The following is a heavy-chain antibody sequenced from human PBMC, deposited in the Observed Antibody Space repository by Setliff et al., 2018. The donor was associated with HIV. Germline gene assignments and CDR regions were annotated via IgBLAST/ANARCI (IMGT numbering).Heavy chain of an antibody. V-gene: IGHV1-69*10. Sequence: SVKVSCKASGFTFNHYALSWVRQAPGQRPEWMGGTIPMSDIPNYAQNFQGRVTITADHSTTTTYMELSSLSSEDTAVYYCARPAAPVTGHSYHYGMDVWGQRTTVTVSS. CDR2: TIPMSDIP. J-gene: IGHJ6*02. CDR3: ARPAAPVTGHSYHYGMDV. CDR1: GFTFNHYA. D-gene: IGHD6-19*01.